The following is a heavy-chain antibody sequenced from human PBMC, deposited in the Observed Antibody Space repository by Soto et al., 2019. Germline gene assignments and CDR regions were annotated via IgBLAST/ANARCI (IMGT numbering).Heavy chain of an antibody. J-gene: IGHJ4*02. D-gene: IGHD3-10*01. Sequence: QVQLVQSGAEVKKPGASVKVSCKASGYTFTSYDINWVRQATGQGLEWMGWMNPNRGNTGYAQKFQGRVTMTRNTSISTAYMELSSLRSEDTAVYYCARAAMVRGVIRASVVDYWGQGTLVTVSS. V-gene: IGHV1-8*01. CDR1: GYTFTSYD. CDR2: MNPNRGNT. CDR3: ARAAMVRGVIRASVVDY.